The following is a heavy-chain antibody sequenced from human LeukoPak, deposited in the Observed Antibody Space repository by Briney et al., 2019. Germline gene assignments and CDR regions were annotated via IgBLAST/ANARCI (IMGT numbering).Heavy chain of an antibody. D-gene: IGHD3-22*01. CDR1: GFTFSSYG. V-gene: IGHV3-30*18. CDR3: AKPGLL. J-gene: IGHJ4*02. CDR2: ISYDGSNK. Sequence: HPGGSLRLSCAASGFTFSSYGMHWVRQAPGKGLEWVAVISYDGSNKYYADSVKGRFTISRDNSKNTLYLQMNSLRAEDMAVYYCAKPGLLWGQGTLVTVSS.